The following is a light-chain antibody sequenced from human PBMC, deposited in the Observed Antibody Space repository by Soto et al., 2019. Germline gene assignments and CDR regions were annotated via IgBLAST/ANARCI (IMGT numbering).Light chain of an antibody. J-gene: IGLJ1*01. Sequence: QSVLTQPASVSGSPGQSITISCTGTSSDVGGYNYVSWYQQHPGKAPRLMIHNVSNRPSGVSNRFSGSKSGNTASLTISGLQAEDEADYYCSSYTISITLVFGTGTKLTVL. V-gene: IGLV2-14*03. CDR3: SSYTISITLV. CDR1: SSDVGGYNY. CDR2: NVS.